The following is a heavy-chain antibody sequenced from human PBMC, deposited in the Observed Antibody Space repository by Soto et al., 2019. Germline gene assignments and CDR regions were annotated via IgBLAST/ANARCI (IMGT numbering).Heavy chain of an antibody. CDR1: GFTFNNYA. Sequence: EVQLLESGGGLVQPGGSLRLSCAASGFTFNNYAMTWVRQAPGKGLEWVSGISGGGDTTSYADSVKGRFTVSRDGCKSTLYLHMSSSRAEETALYYCAKGRGGSGSRTPRVDFWGQETLVTVSS. D-gene: IGHD3-10*01. CDR2: ISGGGDTT. V-gene: IGHV3-23*01. J-gene: IGHJ4*02. CDR3: AKGRGGSGSRTPRVDF.